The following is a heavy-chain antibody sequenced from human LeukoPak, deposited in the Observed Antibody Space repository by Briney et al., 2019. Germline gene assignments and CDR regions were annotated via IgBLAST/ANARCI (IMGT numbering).Heavy chain of an antibody. V-gene: IGHV4-38-2*02. D-gene: IGHD3-22*01. CDR3: ARVTYYYDSSGYYYLQSGAFDI. Sequence: ASETLSLSCTVSGYSIYSGYYWGWIRQPPGKGLEWIGSMYHTGNTYYNPSLKSRVTISVETSKSQFSLKLTSVTAADTAVYYCARVTYYYDSSGYYYLQSGAFDIWGQGTMVTVSS. J-gene: IGHJ3*02. CDR2: MYHTGNT. CDR1: GYSIYSGYY.